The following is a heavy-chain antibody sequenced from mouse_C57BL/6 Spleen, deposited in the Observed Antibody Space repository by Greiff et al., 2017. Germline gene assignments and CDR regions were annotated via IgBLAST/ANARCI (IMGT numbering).Heavy chain of an antibody. D-gene: IGHD2-1*01. CDR2: IDPETGGT. CDR3: SYGNYVGYAMDY. V-gene: IGHV1-15*01. Sequence: QVQLQQSGAELVRPGASVPLSCKASGYTFTDYEMHWVKQTPVHGLEWIGAIDPETGGTDYNQKFKGKAILTADKSSSTAYMELRSLTSEDSAVYYCSYGNYVGYAMDYWGQGTSVTVSS. CDR1: GYTFTDYE. J-gene: IGHJ4*01.